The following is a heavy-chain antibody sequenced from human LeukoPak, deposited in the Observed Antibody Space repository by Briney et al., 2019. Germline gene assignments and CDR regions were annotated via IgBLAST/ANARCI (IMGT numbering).Heavy chain of an antibody. CDR3: ARDILVVAAYYFAY. V-gene: IGHV3-33*01. Sequence: QPGRSLRLSCAASGLTFSNYGMHWVRQAPGKGLEWVAVIWYDGSNKYYADSVKGRFTISRDNSKNTLYLQMNSLRAEDTAVYYCARDILVVAAYYFAYWGQGTLVTVSS. J-gene: IGHJ4*02. CDR2: IWYDGSNK. CDR1: GLTFSNYG. D-gene: IGHD2-15*01.